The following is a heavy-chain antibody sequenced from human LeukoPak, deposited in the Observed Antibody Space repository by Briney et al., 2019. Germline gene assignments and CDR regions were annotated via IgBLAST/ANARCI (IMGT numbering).Heavy chain of an antibody. V-gene: IGHV3-48*01. CDR1: GFTFSSYS. D-gene: IGHD3-22*01. Sequence: GGSLRLSCAASGFTFSSYSMNWVRQAPGRGLEWVSYISSSSNTIYYADSVRGRFTISRDNAKNSLYLQMNSLGAEDTAVYYCARVRVYYDSSGLDYWGQGTLVTVSS. J-gene: IGHJ4*02. CDR3: ARVRVYYDSSGLDY. CDR2: ISSSSNTI.